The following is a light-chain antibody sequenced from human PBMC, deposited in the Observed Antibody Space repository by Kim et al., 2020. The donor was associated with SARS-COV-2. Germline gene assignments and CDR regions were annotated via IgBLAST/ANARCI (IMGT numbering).Light chain of an antibody. CDR1: RSDIGGYKY. CDR2: EVS. J-gene: IGLJ1*01. V-gene: IGLV2-8*01. CDR3: SSYAGSNNYV. Sequence: GHSVTISCTGTRSDIGGYKYVSWYQQHPGKAPKVMIYEVSKRPSGVPHRFSGSKSGNTASLTVSGLQAEDEADYYCSSYAGSNNYVFGTGTKVTVL.